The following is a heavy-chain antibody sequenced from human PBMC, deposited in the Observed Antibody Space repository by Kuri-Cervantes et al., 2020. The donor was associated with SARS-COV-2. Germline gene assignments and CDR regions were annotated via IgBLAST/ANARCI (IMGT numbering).Heavy chain of an antibody. J-gene: IGHJ3*02. CDR3: ARGTAPQLDAFDI. Sequence: SETLSLTCTVSDYSISSGYYWSWIRQPAGKGLEWIGYIYTSGSTNYNPSLKSRVTISVDTSKNQFSLKLSSVTAADTAVYYCARGTAPQLDAFDIWGQGTMVTVSS. D-gene: IGHD6-13*01. CDR1: DYSISSGYY. V-gene: IGHV4-61*09. CDR2: IYTSGST.